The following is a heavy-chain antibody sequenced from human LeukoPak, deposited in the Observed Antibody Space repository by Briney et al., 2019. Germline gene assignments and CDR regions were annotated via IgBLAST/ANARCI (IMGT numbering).Heavy chain of an antibody. V-gene: IGHV1-46*01. CDR2: ISPSGGST. CDR1: GYTLTELS. CDR3: ARTEGGYYDSSGSDY. Sequence: ASVKVSCKVSGYTLTELSIHWVRQAPGQGLEWMGIISPSGGSTSYAQKFQGRVTMTRDTSTSTVYMELSSLRSEDTAVYYCARTEGGYYDSSGSDYWGQGTLVTVSS. D-gene: IGHD3-22*01. J-gene: IGHJ4*02.